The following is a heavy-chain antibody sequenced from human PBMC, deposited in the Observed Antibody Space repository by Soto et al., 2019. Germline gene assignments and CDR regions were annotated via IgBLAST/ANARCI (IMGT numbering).Heavy chain of an antibody. CDR1: GGSFSGYY. CDR2: INHSGST. Sequence: SETLSLTCAVYGGSFSGYYWSWIRQPPGKGLEWIGEINHSGSTNYNPSLKSRVTTSVDTSKNQFSLKLSSVTAADTAVYYCARGHPLSTIFGVVPAYYYGMDVWGQGTTVTVSS. V-gene: IGHV4-34*01. J-gene: IGHJ6*02. D-gene: IGHD3-3*01. CDR3: ARGHPLSTIFGVVPAYYYGMDV.